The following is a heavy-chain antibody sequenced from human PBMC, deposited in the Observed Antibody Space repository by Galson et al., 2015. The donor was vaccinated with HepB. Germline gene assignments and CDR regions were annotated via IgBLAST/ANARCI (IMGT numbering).Heavy chain of an antibody. CDR1: GYTFTSYA. CDR2: INAGNGNT. Sequence: SVKVSCKASGYTFTSYAMHWVRQAPGQRLEWMGWINAGNGNTKYSQKFQGTVTMTRDTSTSTVYMELSSLRSEDTAVYYCARYSSTMAFDYWGQGTLVTVSS. CDR3: ARYSSTMAFDY. D-gene: IGHD2-2*01. J-gene: IGHJ4*02. V-gene: IGHV1-3*01.